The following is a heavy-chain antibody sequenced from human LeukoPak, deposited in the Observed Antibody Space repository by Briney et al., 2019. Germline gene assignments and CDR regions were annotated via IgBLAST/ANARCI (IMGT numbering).Heavy chain of an antibody. CDR3: ARDPVQDFDY. CDR2: IKQDGSEK. CDR1: GFTVSSNY. V-gene: IGHV3-7*01. J-gene: IGHJ4*02. Sequence: PGGSLRLSCAAPGFTVSSNYMSWVRQAPGKGLEWVANIKQDGSEKYYVDSVKGRFTISRDNAKNSLYLQMNSLRAEDTAVYYCARDPVQDFDYWGQGTLVTVSS. D-gene: IGHD1-1*01.